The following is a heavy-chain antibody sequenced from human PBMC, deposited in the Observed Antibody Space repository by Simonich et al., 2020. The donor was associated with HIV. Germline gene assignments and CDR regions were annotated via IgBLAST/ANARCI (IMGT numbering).Heavy chain of an antibody. CDR2: INTNTGHP. J-gene: IGHJ4*02. D-gene: IGHD2-2*01. CDR3: ATDSPLVLTSAFDS. V-gene: IGHV7-4-1*02. Sequence: QVQLVQSGAEVKKPGASVKVSCKASGYTFISYAMNWVRQAPGQGLEWMGWINTNTGHPTYVQGFTGRFVFSLYTSVSTAYLQISSLKAEDTAVYYCATDSPLVLTSAFDSWGQGTLVTVSS. CDR1: GYTFISYA.